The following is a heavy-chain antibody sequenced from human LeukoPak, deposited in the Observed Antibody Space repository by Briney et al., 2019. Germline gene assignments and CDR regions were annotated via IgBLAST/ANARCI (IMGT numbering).Heavy chain of an antibody. V-gene: IGHV4-34*01. J-gene: IGHJ4*02. Sequence: SETLSLTCAVYGGSFSGYYWSWIRQPPGKGLEWIGEINHSGSTNYNPSLKSRVTISVDTSKNQFSLKLSSVTAADTAVYYCARDLPSRIAVAGTAYWGQGTLVTVSS. D-gene: IGHD6-19*01. CDR2: INHSGST. CDR1: GGSFSGYY. CDR3: ARDLPSRIAVAGTAY.